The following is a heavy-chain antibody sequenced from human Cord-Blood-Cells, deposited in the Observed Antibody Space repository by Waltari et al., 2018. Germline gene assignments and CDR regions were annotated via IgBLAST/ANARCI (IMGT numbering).Heavy chain of an antibody. V-gene: IGHV3-30*09. CDR3: ARGEYVVVPAAIDY. J-gene: IGHJ4*02. Sequence: QVQLVESGGGVVQPGRSLRLSCAASGFTFSSYAMHWVRQAPGKGLGWLAVISYDGSNKYYADSVKGRFAISRDNSKNTLYLQMNSLRAEDTAVYYCARGEYVVVPAAIDYWGQGTLVTVSS. D-gene: IGHD2-2*01. CDR2: ISYDGSNK. CDR1: GFTFSSYA.